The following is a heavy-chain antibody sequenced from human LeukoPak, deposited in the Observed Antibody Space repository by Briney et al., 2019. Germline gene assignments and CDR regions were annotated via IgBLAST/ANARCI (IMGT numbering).Heavy chain of an antibody. CDR3: ARSMVRAVWFDP. CDR2: INPSGGTT. V-gene: IGHV1-46*01. CDR1: GYSFTTYG. Sequence: EASVKVSCKASGYSFTTYGMSWVRQAPGQGLEWMAIINPSGGTTTYAQKFQGRVTMTRDTSTSTVYMELSSLRSEDTAVYHCARSMVRAVWFDPWGQGTLVTVSS. D-gene: IGHD3-10*01. J-gene: IGHJ5*02.